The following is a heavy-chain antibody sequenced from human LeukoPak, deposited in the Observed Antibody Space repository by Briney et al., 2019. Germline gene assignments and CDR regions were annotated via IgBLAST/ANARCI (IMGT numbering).Heavy chain of an antibody. CDR2: IYSGGST. CDR3: AREPPGGGFDY. Sequence: GGSLRLSCAASGFTVSSNYMSWVRQAPGKGLEWVSVIYSGGSTYYADSVKGKFTISRDNSKNTPYLQMNSLRAEDTAVYYCAREPPGGGFDYWGQGTLVTVSS. J-gene: IGHJ4*02. V-gene: IGHV3-66*01. D-gene: IGHD3-16*01. CDR1: GFTVSSNY.